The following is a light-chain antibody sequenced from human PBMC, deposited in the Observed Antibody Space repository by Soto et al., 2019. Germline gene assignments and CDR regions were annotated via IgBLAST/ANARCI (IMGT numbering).Light chain of an antibody. CDR2: DVS. V-gene: IGLV2-11*01. J-gene: IGLJ1*01. CDR1: SSDVGGYNY. Sequence: QSALTQPRSVSGSPGQSVTISCTGISSDVGGYNYVSWYQQHPGKAPKLMIYDVSKRPSGVPDRFSGSKSGNTASLTISGLQAEDEADYYCCSYAGSYTLYVFGTGTKVTVL. CDR3: CSYAGSYTLYV.